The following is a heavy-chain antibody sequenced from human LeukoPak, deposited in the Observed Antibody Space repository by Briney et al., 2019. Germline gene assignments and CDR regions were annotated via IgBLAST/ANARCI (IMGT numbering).Heavy chain of an antibody. CDR2: ITWNSGSK. J-gene: IGHJ4*02. CDR1: GFIFDDYA. D-gene: IGHD6-13*01. Sequence: PGSSLRLSCAASGFIFDDYAMHWVRQAPGKGLEWVSGITWNSGSKGYADSMKGRFTISRDNAKNSLYLQMNSLRAEDTALYYCAKDIAAAGSYYFDYWGQGTLVTVSS. V-gene: IGHV3-9*01. CDR3: AKDIAAAGSYYFDY.